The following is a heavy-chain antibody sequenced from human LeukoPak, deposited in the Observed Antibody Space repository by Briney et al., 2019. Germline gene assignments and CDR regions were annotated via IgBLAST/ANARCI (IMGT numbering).Heavy chain of an antibody. J-gene: IGHJ6*02. CDR3: ARDKGLGYCSGGSCYSSYYGMDV. V-gene: IGHV4-30-2*01. Sequence: SQTLSLTCAVSGGSISSGGYSWSWIRQPPGKGLEWIGYIYHSGSTYYNPSLKSRATISVDRSKNQFSLKLSSVTAADTAVYYCARDKGLGYCSGGSCYSSYYGMDVWGQGTTVTVSS. CDR2: IYHSGST. D-gene: IGHD2-15*01. CDR1: GGSISSGGYS.